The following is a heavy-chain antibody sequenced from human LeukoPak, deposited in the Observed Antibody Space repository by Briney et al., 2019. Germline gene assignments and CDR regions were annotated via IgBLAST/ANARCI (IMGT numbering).Heavy chain of an antibody. CDR1: GFIFSTYD. D-gene: IGHD2-21*02. J-gene: IGHJ4*02. Sequence: LGGSLRLSCAASGFIFSTYDMHWVRQAPGKGLEWVAGISYDGRHIYYAESVKGRFTISRDNSKNTLYLQMNSLGPEDTAVYYCANGRFAETAEFDYWGQGTLVTVSS. CDR3: ANGRFAETAEFDY. V-gene: IGHV3-30*18. CDR2: ISYDGRHI.